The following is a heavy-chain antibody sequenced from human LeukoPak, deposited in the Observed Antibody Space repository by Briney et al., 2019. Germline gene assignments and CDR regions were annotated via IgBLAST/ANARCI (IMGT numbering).Heavy chain of an antibody. V-gene: IGHV4-38-2*02. CDR1: GYSISSGYY. D-gene: IGHD6-13*01. CDR3: AREAGSSSWYFGAFDI. Sequence: SETLSPTCTVSGYSISSGYYWGWIRQPPGKGLEWIGSIYHSGSTYYNPSLKSRVTISVDTSKNQFSLKLSSVTAADTAVYYCAREAGSSSWYFGAFDIWGQGTMVTVSS. CDR2: IYHSGST. J-gene: IGHJ3*02.